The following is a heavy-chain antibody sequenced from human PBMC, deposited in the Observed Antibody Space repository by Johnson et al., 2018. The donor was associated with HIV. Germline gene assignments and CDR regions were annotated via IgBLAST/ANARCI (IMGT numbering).Heavy chain of an antibody. V-gene: IGHV3-30*14. CDR2: ISYDGTSK. D-gene: IGHD3-22*01. CDR1: GFAFSSYA. Sequence: SGFAFSSYAMHWVRQAPGKGLEWVAVISYDGTSKYQADSVRGRFTISRDDSTNTLFLQMNSLRPEDTAVYFCARGSGYYAAFDIWDQGTMVTVSS. J-gene: IGHJ3*02. CDR3: ARGSGYYAAFDI.